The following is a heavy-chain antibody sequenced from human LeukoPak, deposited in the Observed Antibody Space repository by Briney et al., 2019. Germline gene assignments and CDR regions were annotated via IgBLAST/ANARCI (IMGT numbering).Heavy chain of an antibody. Sequence: GGSLRLSCAASGFIFSSYWMTWVRQAPGEGLEWVANIMQDGSEKYYVDSVKGRFTISRDNAKNSLYLQMNSLRAEDTAVYYCARISEVGKGPYYYMDVWGKGTTVTVSS. CDR2: IMQDGSEK. J-gene: IGHJ6*03. CDR3: ARISEVGKGPYYYMDV. V-gene: IGHV3-7*01. CDR1: GFIFSSYW. D-gene: IGHD1-26*01.